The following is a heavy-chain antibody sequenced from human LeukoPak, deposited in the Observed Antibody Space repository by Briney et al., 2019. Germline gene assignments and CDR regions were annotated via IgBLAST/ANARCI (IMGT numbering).Heavy chain of an antibody. CDR3: ASTHSYGIDYYFDY. V-gene: IGHV4-61*02. CDR2: IYTSGST. J-gene: IGHJ4*02. Sequence: SQTLSLTCTVSGGSISSGSYYWSWIRQPAGKGLEWIGRIYTSGSTNYNPSLKSRVTISVDTSKNQFSLKLSSVTAADTAVYYCASTHSYGIDYYFDYWGQGTLVTVSS. D-gene: IGHD5-18*01. CDR1: GGSISSGSYY.